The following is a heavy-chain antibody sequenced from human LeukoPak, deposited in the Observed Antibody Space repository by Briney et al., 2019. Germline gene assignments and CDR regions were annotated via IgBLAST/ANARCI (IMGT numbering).Heavy chain of an antibody. CDR2: ISGSGGST. CDR3: AKGGQGVVPAAIAY. D-gene: IGHD2-2*01. CDR1: GFTFSSYA. J-gene: IGHJ4*02. Sequence: GGSLRLSCAASGFTFSSYAMSWVRQAPGKGLDWVSAISGSGGSTYYADSVKGRFTISRDNSKNTLHLQMNSLRAEDTAVYYCAKGGQGVVPAAIAYWRQGTLVTVSS. V-gene: IGHV3-23*01.